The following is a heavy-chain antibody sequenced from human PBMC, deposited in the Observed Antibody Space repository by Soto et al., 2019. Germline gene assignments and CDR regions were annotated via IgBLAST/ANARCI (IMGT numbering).Heavy chain of an antibody. J-gene: IGHJ6*02. CDR1: GYSISSGYY. CDR3: ARDRARRLGGYDFVLNYYYGMDV. V-gene: IGHV4-38-2*02. CDR2: IYHSGST. Sequence: PSETLSLTCAVSGYSISSGYYWGWIRQPPGKGLEWIGSIYHSGSTYYNPSLKSRVTISVDTSKNQFSLKLSSVTAADTAVYYCARDRARRLGGYDFVLNYYYGMDVWGQGTTVTVSS. D-gene: IGHD5-12*01.